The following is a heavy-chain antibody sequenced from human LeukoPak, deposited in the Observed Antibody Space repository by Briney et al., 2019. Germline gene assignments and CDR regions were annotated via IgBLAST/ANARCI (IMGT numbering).Heavy chain of an antibody. Sequence: PSETLSLTCTVSGGSISSYYWSWIRQPPGKGLEWIGYIYYSGSTNYNPSLKSRVTISVDTSKNQFSLKLSSVTAADTAVYYCARGSPLLEWSFDYWGQGTLVTVSS. D-gene: IGHD3-3*01. CDR2: IYYSGST. CDR1: GGSISSYY. CDR3: ARGSPLLEWSFDY. J-gene: IGHJ4*02. V-gene: IGHV4-59*01.